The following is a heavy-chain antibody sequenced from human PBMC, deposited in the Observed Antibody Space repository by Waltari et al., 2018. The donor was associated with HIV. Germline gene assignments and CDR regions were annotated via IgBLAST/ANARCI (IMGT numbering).Heavy chain of an antibody. D-gene: IGHD3-16*01. J-gene: IGHJ3*02. CDR2: ISNDGNKK. CDR3: AKITSVGPYDVFDI. CDR1: GFIFSDYV. V-gene: IGHV3-30*18. Sequence: QVQLVESGGGVVQPGQSLRLSCAASGFIFSDYVLHWVRPAPGKGREWLGIISNDGNKKDYASFAKGRFTISRDNYKNTLYLHMNSLRVDDTAVYSCAKITSVGPYDVFDIWGQGTMVTVS.